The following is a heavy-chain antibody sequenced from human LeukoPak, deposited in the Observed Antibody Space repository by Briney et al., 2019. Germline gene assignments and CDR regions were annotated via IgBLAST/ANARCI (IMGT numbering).Heavy chain of an antibody. J-gene: IGHJ4*02. CDR2: INNDGSST. Sequence: GGSLRLSCAASGFIFSDHWMHWVRQAPGKGLVWLSRINNDGSSTIYADSVKDRFTFSRDNSKNTLDLQMTGLRAEDTAVYYCARERGRGRDSPWFDYWGQGTLVTVSS. CDR3: ARERGRGRDSPWFDY. V-gene: IGHV3-74*01. D-gene: IGHD1-26*01. CDR1: GFIFSDHW.